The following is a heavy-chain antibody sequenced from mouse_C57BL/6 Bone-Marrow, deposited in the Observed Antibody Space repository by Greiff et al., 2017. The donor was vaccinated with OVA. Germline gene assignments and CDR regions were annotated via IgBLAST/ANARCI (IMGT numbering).Heavy chain of an antibody. CDR3: AREEDYYGSSYDAMDY. V-gene: IGHV1-54*01. D-gene: IGHD1-1*01. CDR2: INPGSGGT. CDR1: GYAFTNYL. J-gene: IGHJ4*01. Sequence: VQLQQSGAELVRPGTSVKVPCKASGYAFTNYLIEWVKQRPGQGLEWIGVINPGSGGTNYNEKFKGKATLTADKSSSTAYMQLSSLTSEDSAVYFCAREEDYYGSSYDAMDYWGQGTSVTVSS.